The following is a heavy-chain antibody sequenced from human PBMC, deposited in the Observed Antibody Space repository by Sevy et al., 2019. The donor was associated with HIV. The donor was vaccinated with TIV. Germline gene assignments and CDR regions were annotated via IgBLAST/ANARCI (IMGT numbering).Heavy chain of an antibody. V-gene: IGHV1-24*01. CDR2: FDPEDGET. J-gene: IGHJ4*02. Sequence: ASVKVSCKVSGYTLTELSMHWVRQAPGKGLEWMGGFDPEDGETIYAQKFQGRVTMTEDTSTDTAYMELSSLRSEDTAVYYCAIQITKIRGDQGPFDYWGQGTLVTVSS. D-gene: IGHD3-10*01. CDR3: AIQITKIRGDQGPFDY. CDR1: GYTLTELS.